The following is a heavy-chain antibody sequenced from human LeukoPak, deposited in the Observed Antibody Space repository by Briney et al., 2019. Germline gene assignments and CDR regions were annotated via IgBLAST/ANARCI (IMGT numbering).Heavy chain of an antibody. J-gene: IGHJ5*02. CDR3: AREGYCSGGSCYPKAYNWFDP. Sequence: ASVKVSCKASGYTFTSYGISWVRQAPGQGLEWMGWISAYNGNTNYAQKLQGRVTMTTDTSTSTAYMELRSLRSDDTAVYYCAREGYCSGGSCYPKAYNWFDPWGQGTLVTVSS. V-gene: IGHV1-18*01. CDR1: GYTFTSYG. D-gene: IGHD2-15*01. CDR2: ISAYNGNT.